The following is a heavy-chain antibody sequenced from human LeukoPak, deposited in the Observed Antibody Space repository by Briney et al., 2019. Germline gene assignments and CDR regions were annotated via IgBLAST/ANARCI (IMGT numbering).Heavy chain of an antibody. J-gene: IGHJ4*02. CDR3: ARDLKHCSSTSCYGAYFDD. V-gene: IGHV1-69*06. CDR1: GGTFSRYA. CDR2: IIPLFGTT. Sequence: ASVKVSCKASGGTFSRYAISWVRQAPGQGLEWVGRIIPLFGTTNYAQKFQGRVTITADKSTSTAYMELSSLRSEDTAVYYCARDLKHCSSTSCYGAYFDDWGQGTLVTVSS. D-gene: IGHD2-2*01.